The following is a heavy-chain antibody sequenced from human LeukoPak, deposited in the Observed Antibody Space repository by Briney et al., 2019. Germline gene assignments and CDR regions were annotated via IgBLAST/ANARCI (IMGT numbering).Heavy chain of an antibody. Sequence: GGSLRLSCTASGFTFADYGMSWVRQAPGKGLEWVGFVRSKACGGTAEYAASVKGRFTISRDDSKSIDYLQMNSLKTENTAVYYCTKGRGNYYSDYWGQGTLVTVSS. CDR2: VRSKACGGTA. CDR3: TKGRGNYYSDY. V-gene: IGHV3-49*04. CDR1: GFTFADYG. J-gene: IGHJ4*02. D-gene: IGHD1-26*01.